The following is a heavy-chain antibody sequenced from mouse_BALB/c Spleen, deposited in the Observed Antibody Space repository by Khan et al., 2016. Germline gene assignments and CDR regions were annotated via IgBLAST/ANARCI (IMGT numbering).Heavy chain of an antibody. CDR2: ISDGGGNT. J-gene: IGHJ4*01. CDR1: GFTFSNYT. D-gene: IGHD2-14*01. V-gene: IGHV5-12-2*01. Sequence: EVELVESGGGLVQPGGSLKLSCAASGFTFSNYTMSWVRQTPEKRLEWVAYISDGGGNTYYLDAVKGRFTITRDKASNTLYLQMSSLKSEDTAMYYCVGRDYYRYDAAMDYWGQGTSVTVSS. CDR3: VGRDYYRYDAAMDY.